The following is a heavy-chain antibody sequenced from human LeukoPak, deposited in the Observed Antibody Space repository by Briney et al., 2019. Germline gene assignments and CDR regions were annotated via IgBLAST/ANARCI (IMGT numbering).Heavy chain of an antibody. CDR3: ATSPGSGWSYYYYYMDV. V-gene: IGHV1-24*01. Sequence: ASVKVSCKVSGYTLTELSMHWVRQAPGKGLEGMGGFDPEDGEKIYAQKFQGRVTMTEDTSTDTAYMELSSLRSEDTAVYYCATSPGSGWSYYYYYMDVWGKGTTVTVSS. CDR2: FDPEDGEK. CDR1: GYTLTELS. D-gene: IGHD6-19*01. J-gene: IGHJ6*03.